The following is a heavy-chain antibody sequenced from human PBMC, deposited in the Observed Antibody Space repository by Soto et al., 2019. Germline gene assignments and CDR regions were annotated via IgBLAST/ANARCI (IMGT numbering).Heavy chain of an antibody. J-gene: IGHJ6*02. CDR3: AREGGLRFLEVYYYYGMDV. V-gene: IGHV3-21*01. D-gene: IGHD3-3*01. Sequence: EVQLVESGGGLVKPGGSLRLSCAASGFTFSSYSMNWVRQAPGKGLEWVSSISSSSSYIYYADSVKGRFTISRDNAKNSLYLQMNSLRAEDTAVYYCAREGGLRFLEVYYYYGMDVWGQGTTVTVSS. CDR2: ISSSSSYI. CDR1: GFTFSSYS.